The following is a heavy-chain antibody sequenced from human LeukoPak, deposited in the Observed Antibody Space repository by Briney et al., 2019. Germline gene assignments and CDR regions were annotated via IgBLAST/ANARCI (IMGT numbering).Heavy chain of an antibody. Sequence: ASVKVSCKASGGTFSSYAISWVRQAPGQGLEWMGWISAYNGNTNYAQKLQGRVTMTTDTSTSTAYMELRSLRSDDTAVYYCARSPGITGTKVDYWYFDLWGRGTLVTVSS. CDR3: ARSPGITGTKVDYWYFDL. D-gene: IGHD1-7*01. CDR2: ISAYNGNT. CDR1: GGTFSSYA. J-gene: IGHJ2*01. V-gene: IGHV1-18*01.